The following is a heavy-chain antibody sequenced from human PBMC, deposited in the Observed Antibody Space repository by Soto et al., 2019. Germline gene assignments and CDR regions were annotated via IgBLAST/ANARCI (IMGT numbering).Heavy chain of an antibody. CDR2: INSDGSST. Sequence: GGSLRLSCAASGFTFSSYWMHWVRQAPGKGLVWVSRINSDGSSTSYADSVKGRFTISRDNAKNTLYLQMNSRRAEDTAVYYCAREPSYYYDSSGYYGYWGQGTLVTVSS. CDR3: AREPSYYYDSSGYYGY. CDR1: GFTFSSYW. V-gene: IGHV3-74*01. D-gene: IGHD3-22*01. J-gene: IGHJ4*02.